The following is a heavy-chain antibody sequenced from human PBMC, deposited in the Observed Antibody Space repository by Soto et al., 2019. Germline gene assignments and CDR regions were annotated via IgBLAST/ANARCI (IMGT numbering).Heavy chain of an antibody. CDR1: GYTFTSYG. CDR3: ARFYILTGYYDY. D-gene: IGHD3-9*01. V-gene: IGHV1-18*04. CDR2: ISAYNGNT. Sequence: ASVKVSCKASGYTFTSYGISWVRQAPGQGLEWMGWISAYNGNTNYAQKLQGRVTMTTDTSTRTAYMELRSLRSDDTAVYYCARFYILTGYYDYWGQGTLVTVSS. J-gene: IGHJ4*02.